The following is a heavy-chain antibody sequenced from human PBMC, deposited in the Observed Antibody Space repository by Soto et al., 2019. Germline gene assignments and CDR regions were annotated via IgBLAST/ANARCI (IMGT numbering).Heavy chain of an antibody. CDR1: GFTFSSYA. J-gene: IGHJ4*02. V-gene: IGHV3-23*01. D-gene: IGHD2-21*02. Sequence: EVQLLESGGGLVQPGGSLRLSCAASGFTFSSYAMSWVRQAPEKGLEWVSAISGSGGSTYYADSVKGRFTISRDNSKNTLHLQKNSLNAEDTALYYGAKGYDDPPACGGDCYLLDYCRQRTLVT. CDR3: AKGYDDPPACGGDCYLLDY. CDR2: ISGSGGST.